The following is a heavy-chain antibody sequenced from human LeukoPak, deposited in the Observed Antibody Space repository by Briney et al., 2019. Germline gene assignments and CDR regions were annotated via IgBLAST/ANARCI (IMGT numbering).Heavy chain of an antibody. CDR3: VRDNSRGQSLGVIY. J-gene: IGHJ4*02. CDR2: INADSSPI. CDR1: GFTFSTYN. V-gene: IGHV3-48*01. Sequence: PGGSLRLSCAASGFTFSTYNMNWVRQAPGKGLEWISYINADSSPIQYADSVRGRFTTSRDNAKNSLSLQMNSLRAEDTAVYYCVRDNSRGQSLGVIYWGQGSLVTVSS. D-gene: IGHD3-22*01.